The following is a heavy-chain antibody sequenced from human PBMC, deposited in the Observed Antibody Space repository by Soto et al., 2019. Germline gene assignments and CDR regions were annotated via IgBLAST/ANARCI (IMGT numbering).Heavy chain of an antibody. D-gene: IGHD4-17*01. Sequence: SETLSLTCAVYGGSFSGYYWSWIRQPPGKGLEWIGEINHSGSTNYNPSLKSRVTISVDASKNQFSLKLSSVTAADTAVYYCARLPDYGTLDGVDVWGQGTTVTVSS. V-gene: IGHV4-34*01. CDR3: ARLPDYGTLDGVDV. CDR1: GGSFSGYY. CDR2: INHSGST. J-gene: IGHJ6*02.